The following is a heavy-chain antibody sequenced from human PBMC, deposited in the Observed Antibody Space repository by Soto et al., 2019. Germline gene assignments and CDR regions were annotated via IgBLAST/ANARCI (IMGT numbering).Heavy chain of an antibody. V-gene: IGHV3-30*18. CDR2: ISYDGSNK. J-gene: IGHJ4*02. D-gene: IGHD3-3*01. Sequence: PGGSLRLSCAASGFTFSSYGMHWVRQAPGKGLEWVAVISYDGSNKYYADSVKGRFTISRDNSKNTLYLQMNSLRAEDTAVYCCAKVPRWLEWLRWLDYWGQGTLVTVSS. CDR3: AKVPRWLEWLRWLDY. CDR1: GFTFSSYG.